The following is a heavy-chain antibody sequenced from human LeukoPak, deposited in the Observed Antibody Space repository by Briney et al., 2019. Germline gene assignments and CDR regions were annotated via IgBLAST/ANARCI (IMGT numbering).Heavy chain of an antibody. Sequence: GGSLRLSCAASGFTFTSYAMHWVRQAPGKGLEWVAVISYDGSNKYYADSVKGRFTISRDNSKNTLYLQMNSLRAEDTAVYYCARGGGHDYWGQGTLVTVSS. V-gene: IGHV3-30-3*01. CDR3: ARGGGHDY. J-gene: IGHJ4*02. CDR1: GFTFTSYA. CDR2: ISYDGSNK. D-gene: IGHD4-23*01.